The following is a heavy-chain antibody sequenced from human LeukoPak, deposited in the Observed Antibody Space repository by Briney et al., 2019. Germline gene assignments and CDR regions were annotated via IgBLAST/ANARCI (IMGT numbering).Heavy chain of an antibody. Sequence: GGSLRLSCAASGFSFRDFWMTWVRQAPGKGLEWVANINQGGNLKYYVDSVKGRFTISRDNAKNSLYLQMNSLRAEDTAVYYCARGGSGYYTIIDYWGQGTLVTVSS. CDR1: GFSFRDFW. V-gene: IGHV3-7*01. CDR3: ARGGSGYYTIIDY. J-gene: IGHJ4*02. D-gene: IGHD3-22*01. CDR2: INQGGNLK.